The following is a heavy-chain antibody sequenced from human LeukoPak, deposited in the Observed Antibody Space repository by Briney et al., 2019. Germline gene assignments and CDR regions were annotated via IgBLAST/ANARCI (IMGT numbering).Heavy chain of an antibody. J-gene: IGHJ4*02. Sequence: GASVKVSCKASGYTFTGHYLQWVRQAPGQGLERMGWINPNSGGTNYPQKFQGRVTMTRDTSTSTVYMELSSLRSEDTAVYYCARQAGSSGYYYGRPDFDYWGQGTLVTVSS. CDR1: GYTFTGHY. CDR3: ARQAGSSGYYYGRPDFDY. V-gene: IGHV1-2*02. D-gene: IGHD3-22*01. CDR2: INPNSGGT.